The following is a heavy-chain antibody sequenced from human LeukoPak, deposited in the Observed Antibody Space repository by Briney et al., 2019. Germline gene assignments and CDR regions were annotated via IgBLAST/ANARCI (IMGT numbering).Heavy chain of an antibody. V-gene: IGHV3-23*01. CDR2: ISGSGGST. Sequence: EGSLRLSCAASGFTFSSYAMSWVRQAPGKGLEWVSAISGSGGSTYYADSVKGRFTISRDNSKNTLYLQMNSLRAEDTAVYYCAKWYYDILTGYYDLDYWGQGTLVIVSS. CDR1: GFTFSSYA. D-gene: IGHD3-9*01. CDR3: AKWYYDILTGYYDLDY. J-gene: IGHJ4*02.